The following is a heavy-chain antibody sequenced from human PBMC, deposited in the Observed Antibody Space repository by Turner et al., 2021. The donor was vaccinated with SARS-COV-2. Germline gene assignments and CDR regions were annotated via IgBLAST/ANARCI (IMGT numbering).Heavy chain of an antibody. Sequence: QVQLVQSGAEVKKPGASVKVPCKVSGYTLIELSMHWVRQAPGKGHEWMGGFDPEDGETIYEQKFQGRGTMTEDTSTDTDYMEMSSLRSEDTAVDYCATAPPYCTNGVCPNWFDPWGQGTLVTVSS. CDR3: ATAPPYCTNGVCPNWFDP. D-gene: IGHD2-8*01. J-gene: IGHJ5*02. V-gene: IGHV1-24*01. CDR2: FDPEDGET. CDR1: GYTLIELS.